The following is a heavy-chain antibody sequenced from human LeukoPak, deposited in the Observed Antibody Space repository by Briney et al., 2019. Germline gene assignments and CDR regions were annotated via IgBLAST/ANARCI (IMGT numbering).Heavy chain of an antibody. Sequence: RPSETLSLTCTVSGGSLSSYYWSWVRQPPGRGLEWIGFIYYIGSTNYNPSLKSRVTISVDTSKNQFSLKLSSVTAADTAVYYCARGGLERWGYDILTGYFPSRNWFDPWGQGTLVTVSS. CDR1: GGSLSSYY. D-gene: IGHD3-9*01. J-gene: IGHJ5*02. V-gene: IGHV4-59*01. CDR3: ARGGLERWGYDILTGYFPSRNWFDP. CDR2: IYYIGST.